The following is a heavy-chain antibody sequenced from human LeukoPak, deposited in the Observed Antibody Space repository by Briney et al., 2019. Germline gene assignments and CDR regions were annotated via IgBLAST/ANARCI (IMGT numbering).Heavy chain of an antibody. CDR1: GGSISSGGYY. V-gene: IGHV4-30-2*01. J-gene: IGHJ4*02. D-gene: IGHD6-13*01. CDR2: IYHSGST. CDR3: AKDKQQLANFDY. Sequence: PSQTLSLTCTVSGGSISSGGYYWSWIRQPPGKGLEWIGYIYHSGSTYYNPSLKSRVTISVDRSKNQFSLKLSSVTAADTAVYYCAKDKQQLANFDYWGQGTLVTVSS.